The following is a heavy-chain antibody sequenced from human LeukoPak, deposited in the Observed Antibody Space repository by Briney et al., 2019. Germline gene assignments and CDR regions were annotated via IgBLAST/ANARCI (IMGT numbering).Heavy chain of an antibody. CDR2: VHTSGST. D-gene: IGHD6-6*01. Sequence: SETLSLTCTVSGGSISSYYWSWIRQPAGKGLEWIGRVHTSGSTNYNPSLKSRVTMSVDTAKNRFSLKVGSVTAADTAVYYCTRDLLYSSSSDGQGYWGQGTLVTVSS. CDR1: GGSISSYY. V-gene: IGHV4-4*07. J-gene: IGHJ4*02. CDR3: TRDLLYSSSSDGQGY.